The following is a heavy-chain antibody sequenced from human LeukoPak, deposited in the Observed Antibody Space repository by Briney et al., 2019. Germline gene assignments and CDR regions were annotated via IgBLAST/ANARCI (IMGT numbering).Heavy chain of an antibody. J-gene: IGHJ4*02. D-gene: IGHD6-13*01. CDR1: GASIRGYY. CDR3: ARDRGNYFDY. CDR2: ISYSGTT. Sequence: SETLSLTCTVSGASIRGYYWSWIRQPPGKGLEWIGYISYSGTTNYNPSLKSRVTISVAPSKNQFSLKLRSVTAPDTAVYYCARDRGNYFDYWGQGTLVTVSS. V-gene: IGHV4-59*01.